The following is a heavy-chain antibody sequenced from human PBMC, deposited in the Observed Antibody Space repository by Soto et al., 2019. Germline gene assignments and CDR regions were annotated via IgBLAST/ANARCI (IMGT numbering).Heavy chain of an antibody. J-gene: IGHJ5*02. CDR2: INYSGST. Sequence: SETLSLTCTVSGGSISSSSYYWGWIRQPPGKGLEWIGSINYSGSTYYNPSLKSRVTILVDTSKNQLSLKLSSVTAADTAVYYCARQPSRDWFDPWGQGTLVTVSS. CDR1: GGSISSSSYY. V-gene: IGHV4-39*01. CDR3: ARQPSRDWFDP.